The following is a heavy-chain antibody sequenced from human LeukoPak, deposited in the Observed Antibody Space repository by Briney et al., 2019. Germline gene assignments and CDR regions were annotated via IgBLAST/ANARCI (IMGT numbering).Heavy chain of an antibody. CDR2: ISSSSSYI. J-gene: IGHJ4*02. CDR3: AGDPGLGTTGHFDY. Sequence: PGGSLRLSCAASGFTFSSYSMNWVRQAPGKGLEWVSSISSSSSYIYYADSVKGRFTISRDNAKNSLYLQMNSLRAEDTAVYYCAGDPGLGTTGHFDYWGQGTLVTVSS. D-gene: IGHD1-7*01. V-gene: IGHV3-21*01. CDR1: GFTFSSYS.